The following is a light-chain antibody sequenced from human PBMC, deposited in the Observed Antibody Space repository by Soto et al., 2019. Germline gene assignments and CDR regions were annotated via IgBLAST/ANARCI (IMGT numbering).Light chain of an antibody. CDR1: QSIYDK. V-gene: IGKV3-15*01. CDR3: QQYINWPLT. Sequence: EIVMTQSPATLSVSPGERVSLSCRASQSIYDKLAWYQQKPGQTPRLLIYDASTRATGISGSFSGSGSGTEFTLTISSLQSEDFAVYYCQQYINWPLTFGGGTKVDIK. J-gene: IGKJ4*01. CDR2: DAS.